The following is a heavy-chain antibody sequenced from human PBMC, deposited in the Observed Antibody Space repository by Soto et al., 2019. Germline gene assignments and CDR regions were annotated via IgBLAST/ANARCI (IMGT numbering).Heavy chain of an antibody. J-gene: IGHJ2*01. D-gene: IGHD2-2*01. Sequence: SETLSLTCTVSGGSITSSTYYWGWIRQPPGKGMEWIGSVFYTASSYANSSLKSRVTISVDTSNNQFSLDLYYVTATDTVVYYCARLVRTTVSAYWYLDLWGSGTLVTVSS. CDR1: GGSITSSTYY. CDR2: VFYTASS. CDR3: ARLVRTTVSAYWYLDL. V-gene: IGHV4-39*01.